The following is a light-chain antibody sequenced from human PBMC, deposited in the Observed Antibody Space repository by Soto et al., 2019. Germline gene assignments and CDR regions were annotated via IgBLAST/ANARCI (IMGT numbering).Light chain of an antibody. CDR3: QQYSSYLYT. J-gene: IGKJ2*01. Sequence: DIQMTQSPSTLSASVGDRVTITCQASENVINWVAWYQQKAGKAPKLLIQEASTLESGVPSRFSGSGSGTEFTLTISNLQPDDFATYHCQQYSSYLYTFGQGTKLEI. CDR1: ENVINW. V-gene: IGKV1-5*01. CDR2: EAS.